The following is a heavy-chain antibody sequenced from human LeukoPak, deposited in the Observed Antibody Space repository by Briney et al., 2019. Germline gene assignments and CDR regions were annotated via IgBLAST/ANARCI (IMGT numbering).Heavy chain of an antibody. Sequence: SETLSLTCTVSGGSISSYYWSWIRQSPGKGLECIGYIHYTGSTNYNPSLKSRVTISVETSKNQFSLKLKSVTAADTAVYYCARGGYYGSGNDFGFDPWGQGTLVTVSS. J-gene: IGHJ5*02. V-gene: IGHV4-59*01. CDR1: GGSISSYY. D-gene: IGHD3-10*01. CDR2: IHYTGST. CDR3: ARGGYYGSGNDFGFDP.